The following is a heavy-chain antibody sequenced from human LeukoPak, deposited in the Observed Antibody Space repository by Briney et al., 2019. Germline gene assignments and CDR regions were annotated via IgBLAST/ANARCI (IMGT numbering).Heavy chain of an antibody. CDR2: IYSNGIT. D-gene: IGHD3-22*01. Sequence: SETLSLTCTVSGGSIFSYYSNWIRQPPGKGLEWIGYIYSNGITSYNPSLRSRSTISIATSKNQFSLRLTSVTAADTATYYSARRAYYDTSGYYPASGYFDLWGRGTLVTVSS. CDR3: ARRAYYDTSGYYPASGYFDL. J-gene: IGHJ2*01. CDR1: GGSIFSYY. V-gene: IGHV4-59*08.